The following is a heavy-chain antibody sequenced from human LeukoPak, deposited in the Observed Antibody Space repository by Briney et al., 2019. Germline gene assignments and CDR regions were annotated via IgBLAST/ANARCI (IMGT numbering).Heavy chain of an antibody. CDR1: VFTFSSYG. CDR3: AKDTSQGSIVVAPAAPDY. Sequence: EVPLTLSCAASVFTFSSYGMLWLRRAPGKGLERVCGISGGGSSTYYADSVKARLTIFRDNSKTTRCLRMKILRAEDTAVYYCAKDTSQGSIVVAPAAPDYWGQGTLVTVSS. CDR2: ISGGGSST. J-gene: IGHJ4*02. V-gene: IGHV3-23*01. D-gene: IGHD2-2*01.